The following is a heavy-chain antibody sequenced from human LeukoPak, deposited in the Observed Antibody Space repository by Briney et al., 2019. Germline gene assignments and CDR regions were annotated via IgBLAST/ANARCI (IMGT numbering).Heavy chain of an antibody. Sequence: PSETLSLTCTVSGGSISSGSYYWTWIRQPAGKGLEWIGRISTTGSSNYNPSLKSRVTISVDTSKNQFSLRLSSVTAADTAVYYCATARGCSNGVCSSIRLDYWGQGTLVTVSS. CDR2: ISTTGSS. D-gene: IGHD2-8*01. CDR3: ATARGCSNGVCSSIRLDY. V-gene: IGHV4-61*02. CDR1: GGSISSGSYY. J-gene: IGHJ4*02.